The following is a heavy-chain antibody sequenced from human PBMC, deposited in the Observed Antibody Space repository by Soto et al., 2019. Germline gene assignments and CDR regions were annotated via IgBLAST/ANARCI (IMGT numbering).Heavy chain of an antibody. D-gene: IGHD2-2*01. CDR3: ARLGGYCSSTTCQGYYGMDV. Sequence: SETLSLTCIVSGGSITSGPYSWGWIRQPPGEGLEWIGTFHYSESTHYNPSFESRVTISVDTSKNQFSLKVTSVTVADTAVYYCARLGGYCSSTTCQGYYGMDVWGQGTTVTVSS. CDR1: GGSITSGPYS. V-gene: IGHV4-39*01. J-gene: IGHJ6*02. CDR2: FHYSEST.